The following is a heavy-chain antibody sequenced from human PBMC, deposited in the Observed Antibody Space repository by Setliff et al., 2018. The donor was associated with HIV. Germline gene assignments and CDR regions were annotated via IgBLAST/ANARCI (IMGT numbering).Heavy chain of an antibody. V-gene: IGHV1-18*01. CDR1: GYTFTSYG. CDR3: TTLAGDYYYSGRGYYFMDV. CDR2: ISAYNGNT. J-gene: IGHJ6*03. D-gene: IGHD3-10*01. Sequence: ASVKVSCKASGYTFTSYGISWVRQAPGQGLEWMGWISAYNGNTNYAQKLQGRVTMTTDTSTTTAYMELRSLRSDDTAVYYCTTLAGDYYYSGRGYYFMDVWGKGTTVTVSS.